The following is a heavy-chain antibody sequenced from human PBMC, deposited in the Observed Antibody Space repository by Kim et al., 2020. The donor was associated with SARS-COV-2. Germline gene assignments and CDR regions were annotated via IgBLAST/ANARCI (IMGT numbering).Heavy chain of an antibody. J-gene: IGHJ3*02. V-gene: IGHV3-66*01. D-gene: IGHD1-1*01. Sequence: YADAVKGRFTISRDNSKNTLYLQMNSLRAEDTAVYYCAREGTFDSDAFDIWGQGTMVTVSS. CDR3: AREGTFDSDAFDI.